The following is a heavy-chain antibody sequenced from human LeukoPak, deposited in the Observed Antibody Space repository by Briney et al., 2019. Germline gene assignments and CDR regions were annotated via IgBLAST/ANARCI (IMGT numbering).Heavy chain of an antibody. V-gene: IGHV4-31*03. J-gene: IGHJ5*02. CDR1: GGSISSGGYY. D-gene: IGHD4-23*01. CDR3: ARGVVTRTNWFDP. CDR2: IYYSGST. Sequence: PSETLSLTCTVSGGSISSGGYYWSWIRQHPGKGLEWIGYIYYSGSTYYNPSLKSRVTISVDTSKNQFSLKLSSVTAADTAVYYCARGVVTRTNWFDPWGQGTLVTVSS.